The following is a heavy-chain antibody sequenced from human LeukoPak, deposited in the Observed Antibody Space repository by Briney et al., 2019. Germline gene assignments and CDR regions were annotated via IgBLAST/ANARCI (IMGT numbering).Heavy chain of an antibody. D-gene: IGHD3-22*01. CDR1: GFTFSSYG. CDR2: ISYDGSNK. Sequence: GRSLRLSCAASGFTFSSYGMHWVRQAPGKGLEWVAVISYDGSNKYYADSVKGRFTISRDNSKNTLYLQMNSLRAEDTAVYYCAKDGTPAYYYDSSGYPVAYYFDYWGQGTLVTVSS. CDR3: AKDGTPAYYYDSSGYPVAYYFDY. V-gene: IGHV3-30*18. J-gene: IGHJ4*02.